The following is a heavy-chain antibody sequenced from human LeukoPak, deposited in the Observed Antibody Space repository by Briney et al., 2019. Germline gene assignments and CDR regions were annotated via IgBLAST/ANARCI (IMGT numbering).Heavy chain of an antibody. Sequence: GASVKVSCKASGYTFTSYGISWVRQAPGQGLEWMGWISAYNGNTNYAQKLQGRVTMTTDTSTSTAYMELRSLRSDDTAVYYCARDYSSYYYDSSGYLWGQGTLVTVSS. D-gene: IGHD3-22*01. CDR3: ARDYSSYYYDSSGYL. CDR2: ISAYNGNT. J-gene: IGHJ4*02. CDR1: GYTFTSYG. V-gene: IGHV1-18*01.